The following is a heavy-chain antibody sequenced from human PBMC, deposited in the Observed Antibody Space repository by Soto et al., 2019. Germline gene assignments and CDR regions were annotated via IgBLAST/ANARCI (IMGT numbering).Heavy chain of an antibody. D-gene: IGHD6-19*01. Sequence: ASVKVSCKASGYTFTSYGISWVRQAPGQGLEWMGWISAYNGNTNYAQKLQGRVTMTTDTSTSTAYMELRSLRSDDTAVYYCARVSSSGWSGRIYYFDYWGQGTLVTVPQ. CDR3: ARVSSSGWSGRIYYFDY. V-gene: IGHV1-18*04. CDR1: GYTFTSYG. CDR2: ISAYNGNT. J-gene: IGHJ4*02.